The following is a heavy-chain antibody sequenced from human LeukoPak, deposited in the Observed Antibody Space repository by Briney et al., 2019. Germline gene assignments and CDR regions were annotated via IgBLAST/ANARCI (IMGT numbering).Heavy chain of an antibody. CDR2: IYYSGST. CDR3: ARTYYYGSYYMDV. CDR1: VGPISSYY. D-gene: IGHD3-10*01. Sequence: SETLSLTCTVSVGPISSYYWSWIRQPPGKGREWIGYIYYSGSTNYNPSLKRRVTISVDTSKNQFSLKLSSVTAADTAVYYCARTYYYGSYYMDVWGKGTTVTISS. J-gene: IGHJ6*03. V-gene: IGHV4-59*13.